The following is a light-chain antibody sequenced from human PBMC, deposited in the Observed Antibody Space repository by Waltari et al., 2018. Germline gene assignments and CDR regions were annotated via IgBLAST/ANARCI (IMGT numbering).Light chain of an antibody. Sequence: QSALTQSASVSGSPGQSITISCTGTSSDVGNYKRVSWYQQHPGKAPKLMIYAVSKRPSGVSDRFSGSKSGDMAFLTISGLQPEDEAEYFCSSYAGSSKGVFGGGTKVTVL. CDR2: AVS. CDR3: SSYAGSSKGV. V-gene: IGLV2-23*02. CDR1: SSDVGNYKR. J-gene: IGLJ2*01.